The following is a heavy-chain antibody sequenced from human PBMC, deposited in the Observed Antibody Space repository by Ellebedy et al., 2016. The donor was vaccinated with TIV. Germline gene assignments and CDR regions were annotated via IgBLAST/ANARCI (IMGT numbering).Heavy chain of an antibody. J-gene: IGHJ4*02. CDR2: INQGGSET. D-gene: IGHD5-12*01. V-gene: IGHV3-7*01. Sequence: GESLKISCAASGFTFSRFWMAWVRQAPGKGLEWVATINQGGSETYYVDSVKGRFTISRDNSKNSLYLPMNSLRADDKALYYCASAARGSGAYESFWGQGTLVTVSS. CDR1: GFTFSRFW. CDR3: ASAARGSGAYESF.